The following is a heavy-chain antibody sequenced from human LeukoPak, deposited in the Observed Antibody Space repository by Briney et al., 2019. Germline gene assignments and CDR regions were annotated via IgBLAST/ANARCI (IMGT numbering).Heavy chain of an antibody. D-gene: IGHD4-23*01. Sequence: GGSLRLSCAASGFTFSSYSMNWVRQAPGKGLEWVSSISSNSRYIFYADSVKGRFTISRDNAKNSLYLQMNSLRAEDTAVYYCVRGLYGGHSGWFDPWGQGTLVTVSS. J-gene: IGHJ5*02. CDR3: VRGLYGGHSGWFDP. CDR1: GFTFSSYS. V-gene: IGHV3-21*01. CDR2: ISSNSRYI.